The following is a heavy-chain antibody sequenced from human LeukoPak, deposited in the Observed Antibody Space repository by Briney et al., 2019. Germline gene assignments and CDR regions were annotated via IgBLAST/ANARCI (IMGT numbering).Heavy chain of an antibody. CDR1: GFTFSSYA. CDR3: AKGNLWFGDN. J-gene: IGHJ4*02. CDR2: ISGSAGST. V-gene: IGHV3-23*01. Sequence: GGSLRLSCAASGFTFSSYAMSWVRQAPGKGLEWVSSISGSAGSTYYADSVKGRFTISRDNSKNTLYLQMNSLRAEDTAVYYCAKGNLWFGDNWGQGTLVTVSS. D-gene: IGHD3-10*01.